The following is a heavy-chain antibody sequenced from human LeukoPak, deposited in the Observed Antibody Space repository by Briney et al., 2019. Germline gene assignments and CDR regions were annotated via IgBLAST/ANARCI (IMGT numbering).Heavy chain of an antibody. CDR1: GGPISSGGSY. D-gene: IGHD2-2*01. CDR2: AYYSGST. V-gene: IGHV4-39*07. Sequence: PSETLSLTCTVSGGPISSGGSYWGWIRQPPGKGLGWIGSAYYSGSTYYSPSLRSRVTISVDTSKNQFSLQLRSVTAADTAVYYCSRRDCSQTSCFYWYFDLWGRGTQLTVSS. J-gene: IGHJ2*01. CDR3: SRRDCSQTSCFYWYFDL.